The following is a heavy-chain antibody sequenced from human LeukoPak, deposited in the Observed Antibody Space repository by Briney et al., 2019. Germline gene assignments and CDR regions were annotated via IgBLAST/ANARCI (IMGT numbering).Heavy chain of an antibody. CDR3: ARWGIAVADYGMDV. Sequence: ASVTVSCKASRYTFTGYYMHWVRQAPGQGLEWMGWINPNSGGTNDAQKFQGRVAMTRDTSISTAYMELSRLRSDDTAVYYCARWGIAVADYGMDVWGQGTTVTVSS. CDR2: INPNSGGT. D-gene: IGHD6-19*01. V-gene: IGHV1-2*02. CDR1: RYTFTGYY. J-gene: IGHJ6*02.